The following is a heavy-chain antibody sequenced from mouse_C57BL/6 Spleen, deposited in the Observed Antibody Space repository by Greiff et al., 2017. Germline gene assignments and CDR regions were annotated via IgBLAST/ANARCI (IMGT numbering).Heavy chain of an antibody. CDR1: GFTIKDYY. V-gene: IGHV14-1*01. CDR2: IDPEDGDT. Sequence: EVQLQQSGAELVRPGASVKLSCTASGFTIKDYYMHWVKQRPEQGLEWIGRIDPEDGDTESVPKFPGKATMTADTSSTTAYLQLSSLTSADTAVYYCTPVYCCSSWGFAYWGQGTLVTVSA. J-gene: IGHJ3*01. D-gene: IGHD1-1*01. CDR3: TPVYCCSSWGFAY.